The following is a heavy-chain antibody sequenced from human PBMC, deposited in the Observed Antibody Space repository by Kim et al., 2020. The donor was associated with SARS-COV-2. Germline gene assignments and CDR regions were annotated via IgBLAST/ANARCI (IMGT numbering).Heavy chain of an antibody. D-gene: IGHD3-16*02. CDR1: GYTFTSYY. CDR3: ARGYYDYVWGSYRHEGSFDY. V-gene: IGHV1-46*01. Sequence: ASVKVSCKASGYTFTSYYMHWVRQAPGQGLEWMGIINPSGGSTSYAQKFQGRVTMTRDTSTSTVYMELSSLRSEDTAVYYCARGYYDYVWGSYRHEGSFDYWGQGSLVTVSS. J-gene: IGHJ4*02. CDR2: INPSGGST.